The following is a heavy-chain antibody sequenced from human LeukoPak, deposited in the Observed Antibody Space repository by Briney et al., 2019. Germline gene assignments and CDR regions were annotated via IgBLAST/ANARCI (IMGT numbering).Heavy chain of an antibody. V-gene: IGHV3-30*02. CDR3: AKIPDTNYIMQH. Sequence: GGSVRLSWAASGFTFSTFGMHWIRQAPGKGLEWVTFISHDGNGKHYADSVKGRFTISRDNPDNRLYLHMSSLGPADTAMYYCAKIPDTNYIMQHWGQGTLVTVSS. D-gene: IGHD2-8*01. CDR2: ISHDGNGK. J-gene: IGHJ1*01. CDR1: GFTFSTFG.